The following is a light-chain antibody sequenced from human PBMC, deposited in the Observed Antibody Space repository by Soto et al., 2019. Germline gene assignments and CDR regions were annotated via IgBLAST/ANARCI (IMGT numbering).Light chain of an antibody. CDR3: QQRSNGPIT. CDR2: DAS. J-gene: IGKJ5*01. CDR1: QSVSSY. V-gene: IGKV3-11*01. Sequence: EIVLTQSPATLSLSPGERATLSCRASQSVSSYLAWYQQKPGQAPRLLIYDASNRATGIQARFSGSGSGTDFTLTISSLEPEDFAVYYCQQRSNGPITFGQGTRLEIK.